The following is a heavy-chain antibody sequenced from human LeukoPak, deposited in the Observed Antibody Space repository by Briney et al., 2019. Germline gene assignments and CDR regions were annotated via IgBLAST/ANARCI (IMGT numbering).Heavy chain of an antibody. CDR3: ATSMIGYGMDV. J-gene: IGHJ6*02. D-gene: IGHD3-22*01. Sequence: ASVKVSCKASGYTFTSYYMNWVRQAPGQGLEWMGIINPSGGSTSYAQKFQGRVTMTRDTSTSTVYMELSSLRSEDTAVYYCATSMIGYGMDVWGQGTTVTVSS. V-gene: IGHV1-46*01. CDR1: GYTFTSYY. CDR2: INPSGGST.